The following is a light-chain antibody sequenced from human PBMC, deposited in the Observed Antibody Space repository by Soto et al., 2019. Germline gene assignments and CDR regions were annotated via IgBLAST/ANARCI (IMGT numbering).Light chain of an antibody. CDR3: QSYDSSLSGYV. J-gene: IGLJ1*01. CDR1: RANIGAGYD. Sequence: QSVLTRPPPVSGAPGQRVSIPCTGSRANIGAGYDVHWYQQRPGTAPKLHIYGSSNRPSGVPDRFSGSKSGTSASLAITGLQVEDEADYYCQSYDSSLSGYVFGTGTKVTVL. CDR2: GSS. V-gene: IGLV1-40*01.